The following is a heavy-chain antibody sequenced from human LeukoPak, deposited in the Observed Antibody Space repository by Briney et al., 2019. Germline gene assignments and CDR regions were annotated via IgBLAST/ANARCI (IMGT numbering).Heavy chain of an antibody. CDR3: ASGGPWRVTAGDVAGPIDY. D-gene: IGHD6-19*01. Sequence: SETLSLTCTVSGGSISSYYWSWIRQPPGKGLEWIGYIYYSGSTNYNPSLKSRVTISVDTSKNQFSLKLSSVTAADTAVYYCASGGPWRVTAGDVAGPIDYWGQGTLVTVSS. V-gene: IGHV4-59*01. CDR2: IYYSGST. J-gene: IGHJ4*02. CDR1: GGSISSYY.